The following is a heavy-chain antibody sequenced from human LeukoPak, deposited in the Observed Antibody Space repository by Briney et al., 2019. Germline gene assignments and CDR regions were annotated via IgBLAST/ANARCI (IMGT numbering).Heavy chain of an antibody. CDR3: ARDLSGSYTFDY. CDR2: ISYDGSSK. D-gene: IGHD1-26*01. V-gene: IGHV3-30-3*01. Sequence: SGGSLRLSCAASGFTLSSHNMHWVRQAPRKGLERVAFISYDGSSKYYTDSFKGRFTISRDNSENTLYLQMNSLRAEDTAVYYCARDLSGSYTFDYWGQGTLVTVSS. J-gene: IGHJ4*02. CDR1: GFTLSSHN.